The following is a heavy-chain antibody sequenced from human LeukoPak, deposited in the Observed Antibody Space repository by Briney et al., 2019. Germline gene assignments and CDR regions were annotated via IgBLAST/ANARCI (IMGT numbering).Heavy chain of an antibody. CDR2: VTRNGDTT. D-gene: IGHD3-16*01. Sequence: GGSLRLSCVASGFTFRSYAMSWVRQAPGKGLEWVSAVTRNGDTTYYADSVKGRFTISRDNSKNTLYLQMNSLRAEDTAVYYCVRSLRNSYIDYWGQGTLVAASS. V-gene: IGHV3-23*01. CDR3: VRSLRNSYIDY. CDR1: GFTFRSYA. J-gene: IGHJ4*02.